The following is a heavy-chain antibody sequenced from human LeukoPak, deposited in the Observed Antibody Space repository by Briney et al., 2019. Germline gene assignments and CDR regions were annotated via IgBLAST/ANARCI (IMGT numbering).Heavy chain of an antibody. CDR2: IYTSGST. V-gene: IGHV4-4*07. D-gene: IGHD3-22*01. CDR3: ARRLVVVPDNYYYYMDV. Sequence: SETLSLTCTVSGGSISSYYWSWIRQPAGKGLEWIGRIYTSGSTNYNPSLKSRVTMSVDTSKNQFSLKLSSVTAADTAVYYCARRLVVVPDNYYYYMDVWGKGTTVTVSS. CDR1: GGSISSYY. J-gene: IGHJ6*03.